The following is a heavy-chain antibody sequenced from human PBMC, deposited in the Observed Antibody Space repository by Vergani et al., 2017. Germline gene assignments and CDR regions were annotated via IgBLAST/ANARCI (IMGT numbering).Heavy chain of an antibody. CDR2: VIPHLEIT. CDR1: GYTFTSYA. CDR3: AREVNYYDITGFGPGGSFD. V-gene: IGHV1-69*09. D-gene: IGHD3-22*01. J-gene: IGHJ4*02. Sequence: QVQLVQSGSELKKPGASVKVSCKASGYTFTSYAMNWVRQAPGQGLEWVGRVIPHLEITTLAQHLQGRVIITADKSTDTAYMELISLRPEDTAVYYCAREVNYYDITGFGPGGSFDWGPGTLVTVSS.